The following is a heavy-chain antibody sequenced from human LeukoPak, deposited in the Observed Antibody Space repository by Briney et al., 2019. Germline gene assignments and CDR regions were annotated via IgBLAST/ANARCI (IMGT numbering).Heavy chain of an antibody. Sequence: SETLSLTCTVSGGSISSYYWSWIRQPPGKGLEWIGCIYYSGSTDYNPSLKSRVTMSVDTSKNQFSLKLRSVTAADTAVYYCARVASTGPFDYWGQGTLVTVSS. V-gene: IGHV4-59*01. CDR3: ARVASTGPFDY. D-gene: IGHD2-8*02. CDR2: IYYSGST. CDR1: GGSISSYY. J-gene: IGHJ4*02.